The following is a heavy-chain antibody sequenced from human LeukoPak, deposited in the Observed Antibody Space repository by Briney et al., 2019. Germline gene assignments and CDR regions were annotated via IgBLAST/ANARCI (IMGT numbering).Heavy chain of an antibody. CDR3: ARDLYSSSWIFPRDDYYYYYGMDV. CDR2: ISRSFTPI. CDR1: GFSFSDYS. V-gene: IGHV3-48*04. D-gene: IGHD6-13*01. Sequence: PGGSLRLSCAASGFSFSDYSMTWVRQAPGKGLEWVSYISRSFTPIYYAESAKGRFTISRDNAKNSLYLQMNSLRAEDTAVYYCARDLYSSSWIFPRDDYYYYYGMDVWGQGTTVTVSS. J-gene: IGHJ6*02.